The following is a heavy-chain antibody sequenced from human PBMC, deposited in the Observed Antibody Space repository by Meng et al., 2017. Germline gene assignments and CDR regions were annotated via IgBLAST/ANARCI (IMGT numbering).Heavy chain of an antibody. J-gene: IGHJ6*02. D-gene: IGHD5-24*01. CDR2: IIPILGIA. CDR1: GGTFSSYT. CDR3: ARDEMATIQENYGMDV. Sequence: SVKVSCKASGGTFSSYTISWVRQAPGQGLEWMGRIIPILGIANNAQKFKCRVTITADKSTSTAYMELSSLRAEDTAGYYGARDEMATIQENYGMDVWGQGTMVTVSS. V-gene: IGHV1-69*04.